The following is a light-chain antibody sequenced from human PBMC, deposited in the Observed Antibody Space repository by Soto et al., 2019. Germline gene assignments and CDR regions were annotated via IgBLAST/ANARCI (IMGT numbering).Light chain of an antibody. CDR3: QQYGSSPWT. J-gene: IGKJ1*01. Sequence: EIVLTQSPRTLSLSPGERATLSCRASQTVSSSYLAWYQQKPGQAPRLLIYDASSRATGIPDRFSGSGSGTDFTLTISRLEPEDFAVYYCQQYGSSPWTFGQGTKVEIK. CDR1: QTVSSSY. V-gene: IGKV3-20*01. CDR2: DAS.